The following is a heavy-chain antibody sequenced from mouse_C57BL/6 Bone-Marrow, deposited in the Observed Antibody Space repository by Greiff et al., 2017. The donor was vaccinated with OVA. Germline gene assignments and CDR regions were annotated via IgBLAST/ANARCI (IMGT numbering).Heavy chain of an antibody. D-gene: IGHD1-1*01. J-gene: IGHJ3*01. V-gene: IGHV5-12*01. CDR2: ISNGGGST. CDR1: GFTFSDYY. CDR3: ARQDITTVVPFAD. Sequence: DVMLVESGGGLVQPGGSLKLSCAASGFTFSDYYMYWVRQTPEKRLEWVAYISNGGGSTYYPDTVKGRFTISRDNAKNTLYLQMSRLKTEDTAMYYCARQDITTVVPFADWGQGTLVTVS.